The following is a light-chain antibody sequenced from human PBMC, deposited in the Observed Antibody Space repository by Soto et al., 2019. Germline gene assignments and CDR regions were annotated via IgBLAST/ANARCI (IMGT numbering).Light chain of an antibody. CDR3: LQANIFPFT. J-gene: IGKJ3*01. Sequence: DIQMTQSPSSVSASVGDRVSITCRASQGISIWLAWYQQKPGKAPKLLIYAASSLQTGVPSRFSGSGSGTDFTLTISRLQPEDFATYYCLQANIFPFTFGPGTTVDIK. CDR2: AAS. CDR1: QGISIW. V-gene: IGKV1-12*01.